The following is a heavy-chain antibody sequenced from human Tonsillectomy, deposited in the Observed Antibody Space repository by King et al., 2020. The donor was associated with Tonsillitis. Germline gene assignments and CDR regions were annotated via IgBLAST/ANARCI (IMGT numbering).Heavy chain of an antibody. V-gene: IGHV1-2*02. CDR3: ARVAGTRLLSYDSSGLPMSDYYYGLDV. CDR1: GYTFTGYY. Sequence: VQLVESGTEVKKPGASVKVSCKASGYTFTGYYMHWVRKAPGQGLEGMGWMNPNSGGTNLAQKFQGRVTMTRDTSISTAYIDLSRLRTDDTAVYYCARVAGTRLLSYDSSGLPMSDYYYGLDVWGQGTTVTVSS. D-gene: IGHD3-22*01. CDR2: MNPNSGGT. J-gene: IGHJ6*02.